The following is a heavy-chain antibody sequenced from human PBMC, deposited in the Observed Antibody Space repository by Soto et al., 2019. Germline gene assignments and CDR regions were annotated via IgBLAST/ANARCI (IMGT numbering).Heavy chain of an antibody. CDR1: GFTFSRYW. D-gene: IGHD3-3*01. CDR3: ARLPVDTITSLDY. J-gene: IGHJ4*02. CDR2: INSDGSSI. V-gene: IGHV3-74*01. Sequence: EVQLVESGGDLVQPGGFLRLSCATSGFTFSRYWMHWVRQVPGKGLVWVSRINSDGSSISYSDSVKGRFTISRDNAKNTLYLQMNSLRVEGTAVYYCARLPVDTITSLDYWGQGTRVTVSS.